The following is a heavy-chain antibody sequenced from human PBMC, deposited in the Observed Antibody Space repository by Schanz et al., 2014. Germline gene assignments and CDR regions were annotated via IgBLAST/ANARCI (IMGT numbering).Heavy chain of an antibody. Sequence: QGHLVQSGAEVKEPGASVQVSCKASGYVFTAYYMHWVRQAPGQGLEWMGVTNPNGGAEFAQKFQGRISMTRDTSTTTFYMELGSLTSDDTAVYFCARDVGRPGHFWYFDLWGRGTLVTVSS. V-gene: IGHV1-2*02. D-gene: IGHD1-1*01. CDR3: ARDVGRPGHFWYFDL. J-gene: IGHJ2*01. CDR1: GYVFTAYY. CDR2: TNPNGGA.